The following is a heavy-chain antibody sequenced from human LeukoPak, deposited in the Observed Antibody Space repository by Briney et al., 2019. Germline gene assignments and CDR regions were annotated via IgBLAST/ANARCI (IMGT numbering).Heavy chain of an antibody. D-gene: IGHD3-10*01. V-gene: IGHV4-59*01. CDR2: IYYSGST. CDR3: ARVGPGVWFDP. J-gene: IGHJ5*02. CDR1: GGSISSYY. Sequence: SETLSLICTVSGGSISSYYWSWIRQPPGQRLQWIGYIYYSGSTNYNPSLKSRVTISVDTSKNQFSLKLSSVTAADTAVYYCARVGPGVWFDPWGQGTLVTVSS.